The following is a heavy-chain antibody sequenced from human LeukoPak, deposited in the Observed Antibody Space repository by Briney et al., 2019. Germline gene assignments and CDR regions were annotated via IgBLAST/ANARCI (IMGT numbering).Heavy chain of an antibody. Sequence: GGSLRLSCETSGFTFSKHARNWVRQAPGKGLEWVSSISSSGTYIYYADSLKGRFTISRDNSKNTLYLQMNSLRAEDTAVYYCAKDSSITMIVTLLFDYWGQGTLVTVSS. J-gene: IGHJ4*02. CDR2: ISSSGTYI. D-gene: IGHD3-22*01. CDR3: AKDSSITMIVTLLFDY. V-gene: IGHV3-23*01. CDR1: GFTFSKHA.